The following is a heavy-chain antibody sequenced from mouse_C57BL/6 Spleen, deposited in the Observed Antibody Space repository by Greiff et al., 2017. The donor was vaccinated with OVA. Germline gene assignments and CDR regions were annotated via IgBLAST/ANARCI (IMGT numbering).Heavy chain of an antibody. CDR3: ARSDSNYQAWFAY. CDR2: IDPSDSYT. Sequence: QVHVKQPGAELVMPGASVKLSCKASGYTFTSYWMHWVKQRPGQGLEWIGEIDPSDSYTNYNQKFKGKSTLTVDKSSSTAYMQLSSLTSEDSAVYYCARSDSNYQAWFAYWGQGTLVTVSA. D-gene: IGHD2-5*01. CDR1: GYTFTSYW. V-gene: IGHV1-69*01. J-gene: IGHJ3*01.